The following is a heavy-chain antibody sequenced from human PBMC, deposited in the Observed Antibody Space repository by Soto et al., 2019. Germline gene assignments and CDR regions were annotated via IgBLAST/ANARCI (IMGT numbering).Heavy chain of an antibody. CDR2: ITGSSTVT. V-gene: IGHV3-23*01. Sequence: EVQLLESGGDLVQPGGSVRVSCVASGFTFSNYAMSWVRQAPGKGLEWITTITGSSTVTYYTDSVKGRFAISRDNSKNTLFLQMNSLTAEDTALYYCAKGGATYGLLTHDYWGQGTLVTVSS. D-gene: IGHD3-9*01. CDR1: GFTFSNYA. J-gene: IGHJ4*02. CDR3: AKGGATYGLLTHDY.